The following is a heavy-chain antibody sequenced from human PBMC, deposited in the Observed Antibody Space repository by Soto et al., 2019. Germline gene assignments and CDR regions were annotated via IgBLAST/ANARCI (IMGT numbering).Heavy chain of an antibody. D-gene: IGHD3-10*01. CDR1: GYSFTSYW. Sequence: GESLKISCKGSGYSFTSYWIGWVRQMPGKGLEWVGIIYPGDSDTRYSPSFEGHVTISVDKSISTAFLQWNSLKASDNAIYYCARHSTSAPKDYWGQGTLVTVSS. V-gene: IGHV5-51*01. CDR2: IYPGDSDT. J-gene: IGHJ4*01. CDR3: ARHSTSAPKDY.